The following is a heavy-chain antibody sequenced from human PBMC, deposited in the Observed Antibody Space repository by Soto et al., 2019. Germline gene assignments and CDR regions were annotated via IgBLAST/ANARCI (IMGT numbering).Heavy chain of an antibody. Sequence: QLQLQESGPGLVKPSETLSLTCTVSGGSISSSSYYWGWIRQPPGKGLEWIGSIYYSGSTSYNPSLKSRVTISVDTSKNQCSLKLSSVTAADTAVYYCAGGKSDYYYGMDVWGQGTTVTVSS. CDR3: AGGKSDYYYGMDV. V-gene: IGHV4-39*01. J-gene: IGHJ6*02. CDR1: GGSISSSSYY. D-gene: IGHD3-16*01. CDR2: IYYSGST.